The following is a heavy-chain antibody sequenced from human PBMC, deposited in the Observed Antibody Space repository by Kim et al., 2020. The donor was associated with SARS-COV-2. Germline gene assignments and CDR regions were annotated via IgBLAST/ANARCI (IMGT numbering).Heavy chain of an antibody. CDR1: GGSIIGGDYY. D-gene: IGHD6-13*01. J-gene: IGHJ5*02. V-gene: IGHV4-30-4*01. CDR3: ARGTGNGYPNWFDP. CDR2: IYYSGST. Sequence: SETMSLTCTVSGGSIIGGDYYWSWIRQPPGKGLEWIGHIYYSGSTYYTPSLKSRLSVSVDMSKNQFSLKMISVTAADTAVYYCARGTGNGYPNWFDPWG.